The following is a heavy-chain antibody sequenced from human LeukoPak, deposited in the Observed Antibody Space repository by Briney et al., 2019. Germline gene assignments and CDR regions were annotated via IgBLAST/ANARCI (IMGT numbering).Heavy chain of an antibody. J-gene: IGHJ3*02. CDR2: IYYSGST. CDR3: ARDLGSGWYRGDAFDI. D-gene: IGHD6-19*01. Sequence: PSETLSLTCTVSGGSISSSSYYWGGIGQPPGKGLEWIGGIYYSGSTYYNPSLKSRVTISVDTSKNQFSLKLSSVTAADTAVYYCARDLGSGWYRGDAFDIWGQGTMVTVSS. V-gene: IGHV4-39*07. CDR1: GGSISSSSYY.